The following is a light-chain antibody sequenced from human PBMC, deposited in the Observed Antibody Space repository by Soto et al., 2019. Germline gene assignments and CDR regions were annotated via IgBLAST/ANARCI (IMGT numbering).Light chain of an antibody. J-gene: IGKJ1*01. CDR3: HQYDNWPRT. CDR2: GVS. Sequence: EVLMTQSPATLSVSPGERATLYCRVSQSVNSNLAWYQQKPGQAPRLLIHGVSTRATGIPARFSGSGSGTEFTLTISSLQSEDLAVYYCHQYDNWPRTFGQGTKMEIK. CDR1: QSVNSN. V-gene: IGKV3-15*01.